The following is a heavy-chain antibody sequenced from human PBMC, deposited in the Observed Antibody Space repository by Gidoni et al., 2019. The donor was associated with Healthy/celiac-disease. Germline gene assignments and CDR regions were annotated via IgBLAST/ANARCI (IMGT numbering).Heavy chain of an antibody. V-gene: IGHV4-59*01. D-gene: IGHD3-22*01. CDR2: FYYSEST. CDR1: GGSISSSY. J-gene: IGHJ5*02. CDR3: ARFHSSGYPDP. Sequence: QVQLQESGPGLVKPSETMSLTCTVPGGSISSSYWSWIRQPPGKGLEWIGYFYYSESTNYHPSLNSRVTISVDTSKNQFSLKLSSVTAADPAVYYCARFHSSGYPDPLGQGTLVTVSS.